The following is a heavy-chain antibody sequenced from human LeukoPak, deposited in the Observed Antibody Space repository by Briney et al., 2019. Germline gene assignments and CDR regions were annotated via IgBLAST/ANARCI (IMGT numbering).Heavy chain of an antibody. CDR1: GFTFSSYW. CDR2: IKHDGNEK. V-gene: IGHV3-7*01. CDR3: ARDFYPPGYYDSSGYPTNRFDY. Sequence: GGSLRLSCAASGFTFSSYWMTWVRHVPGKGLEWVANIKHDGNEKYYVDSLKGRFTISRDNAKNSLYLQMNSLRFEDTAVYYCARDFYPPGYYDSSGYPTNRFDYWGQGTLVTVSS. D-gene: IGHD3-22*01. J-gene: IGHJ4*02.